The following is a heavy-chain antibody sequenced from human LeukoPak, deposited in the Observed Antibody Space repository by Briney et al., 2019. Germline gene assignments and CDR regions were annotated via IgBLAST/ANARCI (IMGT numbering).Heavy chain of an antibody. V-gene: IGHV3-30*03. Sequence: GGSLRLSCAASGFTISTYGMHWVRQAPGKGLEWVALISYDGSDKYYADSVKGRFTISRDNSKNTLYLQMNSLRAEDTAVYYCTSLSDAIESFGTRNYWGQGTLVTVSS. J-gene: IGHJ4*02. CDR3: TSLSDAIESFGTRNY. CDR1: GFTISTYG. CDR2: ISYDGSDK. D-gene: IGHD2-8*01.